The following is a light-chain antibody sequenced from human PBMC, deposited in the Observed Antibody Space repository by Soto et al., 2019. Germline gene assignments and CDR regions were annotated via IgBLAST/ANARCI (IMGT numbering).Light chain of an antibody. CDR2: EVS. J-gene: IGLJ1*01. V-gene: IGLV2-18*02. Sequence: QSVLTQPPSVSGSPGQSVTISCTGTSSDVGSYNRVSWYQQPPGTAPQLMIYEVSNRPSGVPDRFSGSKSGNTASLTISGLQAEDEADHYCTSYTSSSTYVFGTGTKVTVL. CDR3: TSYTSSSTYV. CDR1: SSDVGSYNR.